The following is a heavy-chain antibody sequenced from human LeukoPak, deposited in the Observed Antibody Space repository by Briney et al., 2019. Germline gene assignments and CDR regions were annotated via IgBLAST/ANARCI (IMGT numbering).Heavy chain of an antibody. CDR1: GGTFSSYA. CDR3: ARGGYYYDSSGYSHLPDY. CDR2: IIPIVGTT. J-gene: IGHJ4*02. D-gene: IGHD3-22*01. Sequence: SVKVSCKASGGTFSSYAFSWVRQAPGQGLEWMGGIIPIVGTTNYAQMFQGRVTITADESTSTAYMELSSLRSEGTAVYYCARGGYYYDSSGYSHLPDYWGQGTLVTVSA. V-gene: IGHV1-69*01.